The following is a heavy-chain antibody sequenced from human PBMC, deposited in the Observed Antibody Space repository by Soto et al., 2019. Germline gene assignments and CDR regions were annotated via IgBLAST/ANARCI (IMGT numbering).Heavy chain of an antibody. CDR2: IDFDGRST. CDR3: ARGGSTSWLRALDR. CDR1: GFTFSNYY. D-gene: IGHD6-13*01. J-gene: IGHJ5*02. V-gene: IGHV3-74*01. Sequence: GGSLRLSCAVSGFTFSNYYMQWVRQGPGKGLVYVARIDFDGRSTVHADSVKGRFTISRDNAKNTLYLQMNSLGAEDTGVYYCARGGSTSWLRALDRWGQGTLVTVSS.